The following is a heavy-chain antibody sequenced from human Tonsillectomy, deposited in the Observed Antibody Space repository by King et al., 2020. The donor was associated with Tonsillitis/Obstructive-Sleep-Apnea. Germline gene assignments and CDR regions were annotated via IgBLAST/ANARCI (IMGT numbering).Heavy chain of an antibody. D-gene: IGHD2-2*01. CDR3: ARDLGYYSSTSYYPVAFDI. CDR2: INPNSGGT. Sequence: QLVQSGAEVKKPGASVKVSCKASGYTFTGYYMHWVRQAPGQGLEWMGWINPNSGGTNYAQKFQGWVTMTRDTSISTAYMELCRRRSDDTAVYYCARDLGYYSSTSYYPVAFDIWGQGTMVTVSS. CDR1: GYTFTGYY. V-gene: IGHV1-2*04. J-gene: IGHJ3*02.